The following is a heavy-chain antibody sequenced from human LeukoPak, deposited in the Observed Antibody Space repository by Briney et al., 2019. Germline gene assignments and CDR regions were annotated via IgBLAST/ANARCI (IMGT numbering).Heavy chain of an antibody. CDR1: GGSISSFC. V-gene: IGHV4-59*01. Sequence: SETLSLTCTVSGGSISSFCWSWVRQPPGKGLEWVGYVYYTGSTNYSPCLKSGVTISMDESKNQFSLKLRSVTAADTAVYYCGAFDVWGQGTMVTVSS. J-gene: IGHJ3*01. CDR3: GAFDV. CDR2: VYYTGST.